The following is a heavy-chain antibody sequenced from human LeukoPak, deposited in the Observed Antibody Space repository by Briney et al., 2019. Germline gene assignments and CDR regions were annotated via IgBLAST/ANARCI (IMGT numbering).Heavy chain of an antibody. D-gene: IGHD3-22*01. CDR3: AREVDPNYYDSSGYTAPDY. J-gene: IGHJ4*02. CDR2: ISAYNGNT. Sequence: ASVKVSCKASGYTFTSYGINWVRQAPGQGLEWMGWISAYNGNTNYAQKLQGRVTMTTDTSTSTAYMELRSLRSDDTAVYYCAREVDPNYYDSSGYTAPDYWGQGTLVTVSS. CDR1: GYTFTSYG. V-gene: IGHV1-18*01.